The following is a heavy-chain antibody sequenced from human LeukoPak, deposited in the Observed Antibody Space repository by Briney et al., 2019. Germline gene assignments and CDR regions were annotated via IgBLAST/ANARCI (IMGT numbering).Heavy chain of an antibody. J-gene: IGHJ4*02. D-gene: IGHD3-22*01. CDR3: ARSIYDYYDSSGYSDGGDY. V-gene: IGHV1-8*01. CDR2: MNPNSGNT. Sequence: GASVNVSCKASGYTFTSYDINWVRQATGQGLEWMGWMNPNSGNTGYAQKFQGRVTMTRNTSISTAYMELSSLRSEDTAVYYCARSIYDYYDSSGYSDGGDYWGQGTLVTVSS. CDR1: GYTFTSYD.